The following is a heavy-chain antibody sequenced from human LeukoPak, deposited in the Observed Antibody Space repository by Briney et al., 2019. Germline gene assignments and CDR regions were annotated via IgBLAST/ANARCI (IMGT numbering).Heavy chain of an antibody. CDR2: IYTSGST. Sequence: SQTLSLTCTVSGGSISSGSYYWSWIRQPAGKGLEWIGRIYTSGSTNYNPSLKSRVTISVDTSKNQFSLKLSSVTAADTAVYYCARRWLPREAWGQGTLVTVSS. CDR3: ARRWLPREA. CDR1: GGSISSGSYY. J-gene: IGHJ5*02. D-gene: IGHD5-24*01. V-gene: IGHV4-61*02.